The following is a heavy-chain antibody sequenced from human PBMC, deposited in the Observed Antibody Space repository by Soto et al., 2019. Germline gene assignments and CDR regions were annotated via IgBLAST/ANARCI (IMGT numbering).Heavy chain of an antibody. CDR2: IYYSGST. Sequence: QVQLRESGPGLVKPSQTLSLTCTVSGGSISSGDYYWSWIRQPPGKGLEWIGYIYYSGSTYYNPSLKSRVTISVDTSKNQFSLKLSSVTAADTAVYYCARGGRIFGVVNYYFDYWGQGTLVTVSS. J-gene: IGHJ4*02. D-gene: IGHD3-3*01. CDR1: GGSISSGDYY. CDR3: ARGGRIFGVVNYYFDY. V-gene: IGHV4-30-4*01.